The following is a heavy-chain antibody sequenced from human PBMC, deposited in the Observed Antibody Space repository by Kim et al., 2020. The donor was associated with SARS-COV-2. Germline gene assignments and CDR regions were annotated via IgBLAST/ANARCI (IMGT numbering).Heavy chain of an antibody. D-gene: IGHD1-26*01. J-gene: IGHJ4*02. V-gene: IGHV4-34*01. Sequence: NYNPCRKSRVTISVDTSNNQFSLKLSSETAADTAVYYCARGSYSGSYYGIWGQGTLVTVSS. CDR3: ARGSYSGSYYGI.